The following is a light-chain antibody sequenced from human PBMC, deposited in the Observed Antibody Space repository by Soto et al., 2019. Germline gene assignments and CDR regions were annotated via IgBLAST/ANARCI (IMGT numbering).Light chain of an antibody. Sequence: EIVMTQSPATLSVSAGERATLSCRASQSVSSSHLAWYQQKPGQAPRLLISGASSRATGIPDRFTGSGSGTDFTLTISRLEPEDFAVYYCQQYGSSPRTFGQGTKVDIK. V-gene: IGKV3-20*01. CDR2: GAS. CDR1: QSVSSSH. CDR3: QQYGSSPRT. J-gene: IGKJ1*01.